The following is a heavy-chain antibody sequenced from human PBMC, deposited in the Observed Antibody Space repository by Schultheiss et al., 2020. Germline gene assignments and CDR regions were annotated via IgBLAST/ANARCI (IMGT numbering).Heavy chain of an antibody. D-gene: IGHD4-11*01. CDR3: ARDRYSNYSGYYYYMDV. J-gene: IGHJ6*03. CDR2: INPSGGST. V-gene: IGHV1-46*01. CDR1: GYTFTSYY. Sequence: ASVTVSCKASGYTFTSYYMHWVRQAPGQGLEWMGIINPSGGSTSYAQKFQGRVTMTRDTSTSTVYMELSSLRSEDTAVYYCARDRYSNYSGYYYYMDVWGKGTTVTVS.